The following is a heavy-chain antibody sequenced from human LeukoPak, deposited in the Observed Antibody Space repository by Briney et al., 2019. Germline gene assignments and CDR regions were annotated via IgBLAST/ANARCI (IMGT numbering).Heavy chain of an antibody. CDR3: AKEVHAYCGGDCYSVDY. Sequence: GGSLRLSCAASGFTFSSYGMHWVRQAPGKGLEWVAVISYDGSNKYYADSVKGRFTISRDNSKNTLYLQMNSLRAEDTAVYYCAKEVHAYCGGDCYSVDYWGQGTLVTVSS. CDR1: GFTFSSYG. D-gene: IGHD2-21*02. CDR2: ISYDGSNK. V-gene: IGHV3-30*18. J-gene: IGHJ4*02.